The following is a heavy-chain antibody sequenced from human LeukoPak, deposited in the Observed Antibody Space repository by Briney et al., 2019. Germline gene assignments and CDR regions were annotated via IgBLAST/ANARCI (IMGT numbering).Heavy chain of an antibody. J-gene: IGHJ3*02. CDR1: GGSFSGYY. V-gene: IGHV4-34*01. CDR3: ARRGSYDTFDI. Sequence: SETLSLTCAVYGGSFSGYYWSWIRQPPGKGLEWIGEINHSGSTNYNPSLKSRVTISVDTSKKQFSLKLSSVTAADTAVFYCARRGSYDTFDIWGHGTMVTVSS. D-gene: IGHD1-26*01. CDR2: INHSGST.